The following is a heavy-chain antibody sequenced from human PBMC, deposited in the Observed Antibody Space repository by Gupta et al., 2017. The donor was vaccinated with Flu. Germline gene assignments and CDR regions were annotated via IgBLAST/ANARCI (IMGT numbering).Heavy chain of an antibody. D-gene: IGHD5-24*01. CDR2: ISDYNGNT. V-gene: IGHV1-18*01. CDR1: GYTFTSYG. J-gene: IGHJ4*02. Sequence: QVQLVQSGAEVKKPGASVKVSCKASGYTFTSYGISWVRQAPGQGLEWMGWISDYNGNTNYAQKLQGRGTMTTDTSTSKAYMELRSLRSDDTAVYYGARDWDGYIFGFASEGYWGQGTLVTVSS. CDR3: ARDWDGYIFGFASEGY.